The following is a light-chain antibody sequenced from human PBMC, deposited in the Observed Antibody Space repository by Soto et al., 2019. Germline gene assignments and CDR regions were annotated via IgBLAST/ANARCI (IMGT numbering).Light chain of an antibody. CDR2: DAS. Sequence: DIQITQSPSTLSANVGDTVTITCRASHRMSGCLALHQQKPGKAPKLLISDASTLESGVPSRFGGSGSGTEFSLSITSLQPDDLATYCSQQCCWHWTFGQGTKVDIK. V-gene: IGKV1-5*01. J-gene: IGKJ1*01. CDR3: QQCCWHWT. CDR1: HRMSGC.